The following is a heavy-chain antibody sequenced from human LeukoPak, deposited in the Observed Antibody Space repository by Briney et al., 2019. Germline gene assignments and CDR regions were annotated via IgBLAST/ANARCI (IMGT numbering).Heavy chain of an antibody. D-gene: IGHD3-3*01. CDR3: AKPSPPYYDFWSGYSAFDY. V-gene: IGHV3-23*01. CDR1: GFTFSNYA. CDR2: ISGSGGST. J-gene: IGHJ4*02. Sequence: GGSLRLSCAASGFTFSNYAMSWVRQAPGKGLEWVSAISGSGGSTYYADSVKGRFTISRDNSKNTLYLQMNSLRAEDTAVYYCAKPSPPYYDFWSGYSAFDYWGQGTLVTVSS.